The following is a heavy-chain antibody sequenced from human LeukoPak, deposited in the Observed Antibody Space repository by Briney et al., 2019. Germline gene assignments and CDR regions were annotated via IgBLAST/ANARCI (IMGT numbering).Heavy chain of an antibody. D-gene: IGHD5-18*01. CDR2: IYYSGST. Sequence: SETLSLTCTVSGGSISSSSYYWGWIRQPPGKGLEWIGYIYYSGSTNYNPSLKSRVTISVDTSKNQFSLKLSSVTAADTAVYYCARAGYSSYYYYYMDVWGKGTTVTVSS. V-gene: IGHV4-61*05. CDR1: GGSISSSSYY. J-gene: IGHJ6*03. CDR3: ARAGYSSYYYYYMDV.